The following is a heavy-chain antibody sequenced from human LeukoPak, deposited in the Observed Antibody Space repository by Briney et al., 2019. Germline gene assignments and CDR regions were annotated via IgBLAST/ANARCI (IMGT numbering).Heavy chain of an antibody. V-gene: IGHV3-33*01. CDR1: GFAFSSYG. Sequence: QSGGSLRLSCAASGFAFSSYGMHWVRQAPGKGLEWVAVIWYDGSNKYYADSVKGRFTISRDNSKNTLYLQMNSLRAEDTAVYYCARRYCSGSSCYSFRGDWFDPWGQGTLVTVSS. CDR3: ARRYCSGSSCYSFRGDWFDP. CDR2: IWYDGSNK. D-gene: IGHD2-15*01. J-gene: IGHJ5*02.